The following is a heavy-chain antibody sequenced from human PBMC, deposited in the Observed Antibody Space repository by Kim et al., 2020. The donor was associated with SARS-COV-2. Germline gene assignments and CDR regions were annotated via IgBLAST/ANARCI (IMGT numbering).Heavy chain of an antibody. J-gene: IGHJ5*02. Sequence: GGSLRLSCAASGFTFSSYAMHWVRQAPGKGLEWVAVISYDGSNKYYADSVKGRFTISRDNSKNTLYLQMNSLRAEDTAVYYCARAVGCSSTSCPRGDNWFDPWGQGTLVTVSS. CDR1: GFTFSSYA. V-gene: IGHV3-30-3*01. CDR2: ISYDGSNK. CDR3: ARAVGCSSTSCPRGDNWFDP. D-gene: IGHD2-2*01.